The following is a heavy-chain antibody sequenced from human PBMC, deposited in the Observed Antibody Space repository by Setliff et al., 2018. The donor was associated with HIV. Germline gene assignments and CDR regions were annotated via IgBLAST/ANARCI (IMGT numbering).Heavy chain of an antibody. CDR2: ISYDGSNK. D-gene: IGHD3-22*01. CDR1: GFTFSSYA. CDR3: ARVTSDSSGYYWGYYFDY. J-gene: IGHJ4*02. V-gene: IGHV3-30*01. Sequence: PGGSLRLSCAASGFTFSSYAMHWVRQAPGKGLEWVAVISYDGSNKYYADSVKGRFTISRDNSENTLYLQMNGLRSEDTAVYYCARVTSDSSGYYWGYYFDYWGQGTRVTVS.